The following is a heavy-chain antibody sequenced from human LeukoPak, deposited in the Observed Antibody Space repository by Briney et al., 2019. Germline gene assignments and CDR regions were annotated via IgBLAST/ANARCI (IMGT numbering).Heavy chain of an antibody. Sequence: PGRSLRLSCVASGFTFSNYGMHWVRQAPGEGLEWVAVISSDGSNKDYADSVRGRITISRDNAKNTMYLQLTSLRVEDTAVYYCAKEQGFYSVYWGQGTLVTVSS. V-gene: IGHV3-30*18. D-gene: IGHD3-10*02. J-gene: IGHJ4*02. CDR3: AKEQGFYSVY. CDR1: GFTFSNYG. CDR2: ISSDGSNK.